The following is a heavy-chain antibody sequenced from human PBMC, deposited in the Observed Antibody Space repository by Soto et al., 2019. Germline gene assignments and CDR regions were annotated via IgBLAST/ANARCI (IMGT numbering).Heavy chain of an antibody. D-gene: IGHD6-19*01. CDR1: GFTFSTYW. J-gene: IGHJ3*02. V-gene: IGHV3-74*01. CDR2: INSDGSTT. CDR3: ARGGGNSDWYSAFDI. Sequence: EVQLVESGGGLVQPGGSLRLSCAATGFTFSTYWVHWVRQAPGKGLVWVSRINSDGSTTNYADSVKGRFTISRDNAKNTLELQMNSLRAEDTAVYYCARGGGNSDWYSAFDIWGQGTMVTVSA.